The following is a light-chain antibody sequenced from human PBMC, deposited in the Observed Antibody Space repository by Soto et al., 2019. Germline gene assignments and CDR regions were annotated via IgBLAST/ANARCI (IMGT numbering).Light chain of an antibody. CDR3: QQSYSTPYT. CDR1: QSIRSN. Sequence: DIQMTQSPSFLSASVGDRVTITSRASQSIRSNLNWYQQKSGKAPKLLIYAASSLQSGVPSRFSGSGSGPDFTLTISSLQPEDFATYYCQQSYSTPYTFGQGTNLEIK. J-gene: IGKJ2*01. CDR2: AAS. V-gene: IGKV1-39*01.